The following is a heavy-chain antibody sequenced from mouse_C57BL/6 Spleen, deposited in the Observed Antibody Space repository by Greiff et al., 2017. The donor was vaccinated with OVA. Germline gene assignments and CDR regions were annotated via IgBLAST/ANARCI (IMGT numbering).Heavy chain of an antibody. Sequence: QVQLKQPGAELVKPGASVKMSCKASGYTFTSYWITWVKQRPGQGLEWIGDIYPGSGSTNYNEKFKSKATLTVDTSSSTAYMQRSSLTSEDSAVYYCARRYYDYLYAMDYWGQGTSVTVSS. J-gene: IGHJ4*01. V-gene: IGHV1-55*01. CDR1: GYTFTSYW. D-gene: IGHD2-4*01. CDR3: ARRYYDYLYAMDY. CDR2: IYPGSGST.